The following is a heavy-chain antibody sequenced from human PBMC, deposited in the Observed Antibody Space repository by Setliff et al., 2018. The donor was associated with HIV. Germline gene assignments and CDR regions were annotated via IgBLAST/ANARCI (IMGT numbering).Heavy chain of an antibody. CDR1: GGSISSFSYY. Sequence: ASETLSLTCTVSGGSISSFSYYWGWIRQPPGKGPEWIGSIFHTGNTYYNPSLKSRVTISVETSKNQFSLRLSSVTAADTAVYYCATLAAAGESYDYWGQGSLVTVSS. V-gene: IGHV4-39*07. CDR3: ATLAAAGESYDY. D-gene: IGHD6-13*01. J-gene: IGHJ4*02. CDR2: IFHTGNT.